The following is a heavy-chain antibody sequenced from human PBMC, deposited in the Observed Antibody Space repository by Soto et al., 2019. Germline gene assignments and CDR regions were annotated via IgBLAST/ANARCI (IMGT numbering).Heavy chain of an antibody. CDR1: GGSISSYY. D-gene: IGHD1-26*01. Sequence: SETLSLTCTVSGGSISSYYWSWIRQPPGKGLEWIGYTYYSGSTNYNPSLKSRVTISVDTSKNQFSLKLSSVTAADTAVYYCARDVGASCFDYWGQGTLVTVSS. J-gene: IGHJ4*02. CDR3: ARDVGASCFDY. CDR2: TYYSGST. V-gene: IGHV4-59*01.